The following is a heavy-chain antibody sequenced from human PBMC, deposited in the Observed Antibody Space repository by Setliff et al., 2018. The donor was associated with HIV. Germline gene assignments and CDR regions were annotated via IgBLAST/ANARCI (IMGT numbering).Heavy chain of an antibody. D-gene: IGHD3-16*01. J-gene: IGHJ4*02. CDR2: INAGNGDT. CDR3: ANGGSGGQFDY. V-gene: IGHV1-3*01. CDR1: GYTFRIYG. Sequence: ASVKVSCKASGYTFRIYGIHWVRQAPGQRLEWMGWINAGNGDTKYSQKFQDRVTITRDTSATTASTAYMEMSGLSSEDTAIYYCANGGSGGQFDYWGQGTLVTVSS.